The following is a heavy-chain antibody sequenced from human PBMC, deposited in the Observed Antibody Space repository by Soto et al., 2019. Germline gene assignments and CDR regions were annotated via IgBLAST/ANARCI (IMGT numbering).Heavy chain of an antibody. J-gene: IGHJ3*02. CDR2: ISGSGGST. D-gene: IGHD3-10*01. CDR3: AKDYLGYYGSGSLSPGTDAFDI. Sequence: GGSLRLSCAASGFTFSSYAMSWVRQAPGKGLEWVSAISGSGGSTYYADSVKGRFTISRDNSKNTLYLQMNSLRAEDTAVYYCAKDYLGYYGSGSLSPGTDAFDIWGQGTMVTVSS. CDR1: GFTFSSYA. V-gene: IGHV3-23*01.